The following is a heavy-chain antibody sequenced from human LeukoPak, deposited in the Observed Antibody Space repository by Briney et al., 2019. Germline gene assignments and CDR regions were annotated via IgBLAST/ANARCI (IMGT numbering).Heavy chain of an antibody. CDR2: IYHSGST. CDR1: GGSISSGGYY. V-gene: IGHV4-31*03. Sequence: HPSQTLSLTCTVSGGSISSGGYYWSWIRQHPGKGLEWIGSIYHSGSTYYNPSLKSRVTMSVDTSKNQFSLKLSSVTAADTAVYYCARVYSSSWPYNWFDPWGQGTLVTV. CDR3: ARVYSSSWPYNWFDP. D-gene: IGHD6-13*01. J-gene: IGHJ5*02.